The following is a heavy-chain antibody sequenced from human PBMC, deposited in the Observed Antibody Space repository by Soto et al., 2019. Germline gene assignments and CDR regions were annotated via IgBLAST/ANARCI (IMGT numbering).Heavy chain of an antibody. CDR2: MNPNSGNT. V-gene: IGHV1-8*01. D-gene: IGHD6-6*01. CDR1: GYTFTSYD. Sequence: ASVKVSCKASGYTFTSYDINWVRQATGQGLEWMGWMNPNSGNTGYAQKFQGRVTMTRNTPISTAYMELSSLRSEDTAVYYCARYESSSIGSSFDYWGQGTLVTVSS. J-gene: IGHJ4*02. CDR3: ARYESSSIGSSFDY.